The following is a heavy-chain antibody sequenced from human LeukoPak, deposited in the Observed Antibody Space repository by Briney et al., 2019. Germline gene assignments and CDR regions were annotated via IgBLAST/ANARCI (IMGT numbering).Heavy chain of an antibody. CDR2: ISSDGSYK. D-gene: IGHD3-10*01. CDR1: GFTFRSYA. CDR3: ARRLTYYYGSGSSGPFDY. Sequence: GGSLRLSCAASGFTFRSYAIHWVRQAPGQGLEWVTIISSDGSYKNYADSVKGRFTISRDNSKNTLYLQMNSLRPEDTAVYYCARRLTYYYGSGSSGPFDYWGQGTLVTVSS. V-gene: IGHV3-30*04. J-gene: IGHJ4*02.